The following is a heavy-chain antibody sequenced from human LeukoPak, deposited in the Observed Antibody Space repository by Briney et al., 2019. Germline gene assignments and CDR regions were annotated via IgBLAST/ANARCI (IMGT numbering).Heavy chain of an antibody. CDR3: ARDHAGSYGPY. CDR2: ISSGSSTI. J-gene: IGHJ4*02. D-gene: IGHD1-26*01. Sequence: QPGGSLRLPCAAYGFTFSSYSMNWVRQAPGKGLEWVSYISSGSSTIYYADSVKGRFTISRDNAKNSLYLQMSSLRDEDTAVYYCARDHAGSYGPYCGQGTLVTVSS. V-gene: IGHV3-48*02. CDR1: GFTFSSYS.